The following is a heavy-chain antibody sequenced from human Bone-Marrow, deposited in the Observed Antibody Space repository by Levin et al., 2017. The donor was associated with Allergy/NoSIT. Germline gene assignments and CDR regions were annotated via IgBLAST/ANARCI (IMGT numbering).Heavy chain of an antibody. CDR2: IKFDGSST. CDR1: GFTFSSYW. CDR3: VTDDYFSV. Sequence: GESLKISCVASGFTFSSYWMHWVRQAPGKGLVWASRIKFDGSSTYYADSVKGRFTISRDNAKNTLYLQMNSLTAEDTAIYYCVTDDYFSVWGQGTLVTVSS. D-gene: IGHD2/OR15-2a*01. J-gene: IGHJ4*02. V-gene: IGHV3-74*01.